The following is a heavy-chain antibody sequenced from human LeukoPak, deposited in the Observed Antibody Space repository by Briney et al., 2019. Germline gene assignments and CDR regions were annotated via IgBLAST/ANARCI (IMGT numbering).Heavy chain of an antibody. D-gene: IGHD2-15*01. Sequence: ASVKVSCKASGYTFTSYGISWVRQAPGQGLEWMGWISAYNGNTNYAQKLQGRVTMTRDMSTSTVYMELSSLRSEDTAVYYCARDGCSGGSCAIYYYYYYMDVWGKGTTVTVSS. CDR2: ISAYNGNT. CDR1: GYTFTSYG. J-gene: IGHJ6*03. CDR3: ARDGCSGGSCAIYYYYYYMDV. V-gene: IGHV1-18*01.